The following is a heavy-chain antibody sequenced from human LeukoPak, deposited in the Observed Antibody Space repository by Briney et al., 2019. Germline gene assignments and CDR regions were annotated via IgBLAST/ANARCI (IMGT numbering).Heavy chain of an antibody. J-gene: IGHJ5*02. CDR1: GFTFSSYA. Sequence: PGGSLRLSCAASGFTFSSYAMNWARQAPGKGLEWVSYISSSSSTIYYADSVKGRFTISRDNAKNSLYLQMNSLRAEDTAVYYCARGPHLIVVVPAAVNWFDPWGQGTLVTVSS. V-gene: IGHV3-48*01. CDR2: ISSSSSTI. D-gene: IGHD2-2*01. CDR3: ARGPHLIVVVPAAVNWFDP.